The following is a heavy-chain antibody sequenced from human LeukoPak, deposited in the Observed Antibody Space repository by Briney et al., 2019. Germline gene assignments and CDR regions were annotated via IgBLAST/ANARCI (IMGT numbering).Heavy chain of an antibody. V-gene: IGHV4-4*07. CDR1: GGSISSYY. CDR3: ARGSSWYSLDY. CDR2: IYTSGST. J-gene: IGHJ4*02. D-gene: IGHD6-13*01. Sequence: SETLSLTCTVSGGSISSYYWSWIRQPAGKGLEWIGRIYTSGSTNYNPSLKSRVTISVDTSKNQFSLKLTSVTAADTAVYYCARGSSWYSLDYWGQGTLVTVSS.